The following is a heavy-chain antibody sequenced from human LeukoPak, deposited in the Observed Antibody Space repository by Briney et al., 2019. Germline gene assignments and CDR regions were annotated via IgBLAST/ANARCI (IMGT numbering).Heavy chain of an antibody. CDR2: INTNTGNP. CDR1: GYTFTSYA. D-gene: IGHD4-11*01. J-gene: IGHJ6*02. CDR3: ARATVTYYYYYGMDV. Sequence: ASVKVSCKASGYTFTSYAMNWVRQAPGQGLEWMGWINTNTGNPTYAQGFTGRFVFSLDTSVSTAYLQISSLKAEDAAVYYCARATVTYYYYYGMDVWGQGTTVTVSS. V-gene: IGHV7-4-1*02.